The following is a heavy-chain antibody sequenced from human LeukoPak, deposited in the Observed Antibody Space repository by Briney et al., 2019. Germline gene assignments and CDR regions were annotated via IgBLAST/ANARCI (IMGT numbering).Heavy chain of an antibody. V-gene: IGHV4-39*07. CDR2: IYYSGST. J-gene: IGHJ4*02. Sequence: PSETLSLTCTVSGGSITSSNYFWGWIRQSPGKGLEWIGSIYYSGSTYYNPSLKRRVTISVETSKTQFSLKLSSVTAADSAVYYCARDSCSSTSCRRKFDNWGQGTLVTVSS. CDR1: GGSITSSNYF. CDR3: ARDSCSSTSCRRKFDN. D-gene: IGHD2-2*01.